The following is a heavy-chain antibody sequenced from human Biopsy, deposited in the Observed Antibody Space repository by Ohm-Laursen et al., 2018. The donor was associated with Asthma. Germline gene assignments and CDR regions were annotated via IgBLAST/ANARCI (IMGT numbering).Heavy chain of an antibody. Sequence: SLRLSCEASGFSFSNYGMHWVRQAPGKGLDWVAVISFDGTNRNYTDSVKGRFTISRDNSRNTLHLEMNSLRAEDTAVYFCAKEVFPGWELRRGPDSWGQGTLVTVPS. CDR1: GFSFSNYG. J-gene: IGHJ4*02. V-gene: IGHV3-30*18. CDR2: ISFDGTNR. CDR3: AKEVFPGWELRRGPDS. D-gene: IGHD1-26*01.